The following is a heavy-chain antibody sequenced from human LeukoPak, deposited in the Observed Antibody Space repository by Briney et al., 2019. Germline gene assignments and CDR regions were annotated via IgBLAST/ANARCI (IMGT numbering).Heavy chain of an antibody. Sequence: GGSLRLSCAASRFTFSSYGMHRVRQAPGKGLEWEAVIWYDGSNKYYADSVKGRFTISRDNSKNTLYLQMNSLRAEDTAVYYCARAWEYCSGGSCYSEYFQHWGQGTLVTVSS. CDR1: RFTFSSYG. D-gene: IGHD2-15*01. J-gene: IGHJ1*01. CDR2: IWYDGSNK. CDR3: ARAWEYCSGGSCYSEYFQH. V-gene: IGHV3-33*01.